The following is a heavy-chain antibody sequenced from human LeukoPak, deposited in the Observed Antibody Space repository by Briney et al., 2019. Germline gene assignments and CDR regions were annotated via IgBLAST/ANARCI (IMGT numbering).Heavy chain of an antibody. CDR1: GFTFSSYW. V-gene: IGHV3-74*01. CDR3: ANRPDYYDSSGYYYSDAFDI. D-gene: IGHD3-22*01. J-gene: IGHJ3*02. Sequence: GGSLRLSCAASGFTFSSYWMHWVRQAPGKGLVWVSRINSDGSSTSYADSVKGRFTISRDNAKNTLYLQMNSLRAEDTAVYYCANRPDYYDSSGYYYSDAFDIWGQGTMVTVSS. CDR2: INSDGSST.